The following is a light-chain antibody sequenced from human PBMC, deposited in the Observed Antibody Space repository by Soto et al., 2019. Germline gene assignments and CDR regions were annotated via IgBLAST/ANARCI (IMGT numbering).Light chain of an antibody. CDR2: GNT. V-gene: IGLV1-40*01. CDR3: QSYDSSLSGSV. CDR1: SSNIGAGYD. Sequence: QSVLTQPPSVSGAPGQRVTISCTGSSSNIGAGYDVHWYQQLPRTAPKLLIYGNTNRPSGVPDRFSGSKSGTSASLAITGLQPEDEADYYCQSYDSSLSGSVFGGGTKLTVL. J-gene: IGLJ3*02.